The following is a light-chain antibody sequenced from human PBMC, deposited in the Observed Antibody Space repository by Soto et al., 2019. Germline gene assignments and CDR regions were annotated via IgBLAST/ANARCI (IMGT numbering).Light chain of an antibody. CDR3: LQYSSHSWT. CDR2: DAS. V-gene: IGKV1-5*01. Sequence: DIQMTQSPSSLSPSVGDRVTITCRASRSISDWLAWYQQKPGKAPELLIFDASNLKSGVSSRFSGSGSGTEFTLTISRLQPDDVATYYCLQYSSHSWTFGQGT. CDR1: RSISDW. J-gene: IGKJ1*01.